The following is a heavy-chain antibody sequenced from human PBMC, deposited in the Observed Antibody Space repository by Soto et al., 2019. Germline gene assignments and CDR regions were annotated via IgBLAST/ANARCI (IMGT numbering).Heavy chain of an antibody. CDR1: GYTFTSYY. J-gene: IGHJ6*02. D-gene: IGHD3-3*01. CDR2: INPSGGST. V-gene: IGHV1-46*01. CDR3: ARDSDTIFGVAYYYYGMDV. Sequence: GASVKVSCKASGYTFTSYYMHWVRQAPGQGLEWMGIINPSGGSTSYAQKFQGRVTMTRDTSTSTVYMELSSLRSEDTAVYYCARDSDTIFGVAYYYYGMDVWGQGTTVTVSS.